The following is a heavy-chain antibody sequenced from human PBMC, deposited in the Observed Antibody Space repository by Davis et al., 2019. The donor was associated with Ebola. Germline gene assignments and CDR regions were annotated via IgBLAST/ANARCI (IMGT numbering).Heavy chain of an antibody. D-gene: IGHD3-10*01. Sequence: GESLKISCAASGFTFSSYGMHWVRQAPGKGLEWVAVIWFDGSKKYYAESVKGRFTISRDNSQSTVDLHMNSLRAEDTAVYYCGREIRGYYIAYWGQGTLVTVSS. V-gene: IGHV3-33*01. CDR2: IWFDGSKK. CDR3: GREIRGYYIAY. J-gene: IGHJ4*02. CDR1: GFTFSSYG.